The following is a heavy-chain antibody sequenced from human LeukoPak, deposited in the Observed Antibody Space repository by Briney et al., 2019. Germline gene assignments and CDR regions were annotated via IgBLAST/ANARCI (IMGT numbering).Heavy chain of an antibody. CDR1: GYTLTELS. CDR2: FDPEDGET. D-gene: IGHD5-24*01. CDR3: ATKDRGWLQLDY. Sequence: ASVKVSCKFSGYTLTELSMHWVRQAPGKGLEWMGGFDPEDGETIYAQKFQGRVTMTEDTSTDTAYMELSSLRSEDTAVYYCATKDRGWLQLDYWGQGTLVTVSS. J-gene: IGHJ4*02. V-gene: IGHV1-24*01.